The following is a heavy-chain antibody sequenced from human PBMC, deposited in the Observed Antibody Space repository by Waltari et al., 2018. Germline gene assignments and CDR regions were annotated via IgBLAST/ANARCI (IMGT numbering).Heavy chain of an antibody. CDR3: AKDGDLGDPLGY. J-gene: IGHJ4*02. CDR2: IRYDGSNK. V-gene: IGHV3-30*02. Sequence: QVQLVESGGGVVQPGGSLRLSCAASGFTFSSYGMHWVRQAPGKGLEWVAFIRYDGSNKYYADSVKGRFTISRDNSKNTLYLQMNSLRAEDTAVYYCAKDGDLGDPLGYWGQGTLVTVSS. CDR1: GFTFSSYG. D-gene: IGHD3-16*01.